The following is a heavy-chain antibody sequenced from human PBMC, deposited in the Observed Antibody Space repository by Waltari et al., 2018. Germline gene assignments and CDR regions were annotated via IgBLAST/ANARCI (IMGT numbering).Heavy chain of an antibody. D-gene: IGHD3-16*01. CDR1: GFTLDDYG. Sequence: EVQLVESGGDLVQPGGSLRLSCAASGFTLDDYGMHWVRKVPGRGLDWVHGIIKKRGSLDYANPGKGPFTRSRDNPKNSLFLQMTSLRTDDTAFYFWAKVLNWGGGEDFFDKWGQGTLVAVSS. CDR2: IIKKRGSL. CDR3: AKVLNWGGGEDFFDK. J-gene: IGHJ4*02. V-gene: IGHV3-9*01.